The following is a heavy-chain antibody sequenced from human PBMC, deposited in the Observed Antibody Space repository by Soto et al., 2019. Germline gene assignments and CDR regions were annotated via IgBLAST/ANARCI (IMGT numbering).Heavy chain of an antibody. CDR3: ARGPQYCSGGSCYPPGWFDP. J-gene: IGHJ5*02. CDR2: IYPGDSDT. D-gene: IGHD2-15*01. V-gene: IGHV5-51*01. CDR1: GYSFTSYW. Sequence: PGESLKISCKGSGYSFTSYWIGWVRQMPGKGLEWMGIIYPGDSDTRYSPSFQGQVTISADKSISTAYLQWSSLKASDTAMYYCARGPQYCSGGSCYPPGWFDPWGQGTLVTVSS.